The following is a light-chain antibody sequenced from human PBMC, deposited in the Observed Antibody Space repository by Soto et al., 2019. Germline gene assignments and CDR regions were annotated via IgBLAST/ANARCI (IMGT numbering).Light chain of an antibody. CDR1: QSLLYSNGYNY. CDR2: LGS. CDR3: MQALQTPPT. V-gene: IGKV2-28*01. J-gene: IGKJ4*01. Sequence: EIVLTQSPLSLPVTPGEPASISCRSSQSLLYSNGYNYLVWYLQRPGQSPQLLIYLGSNRASGVPDRVSGRWSGTDFTLKISRVEAGDVGVYYCMQALQTPPTFGGGTKVEIK.